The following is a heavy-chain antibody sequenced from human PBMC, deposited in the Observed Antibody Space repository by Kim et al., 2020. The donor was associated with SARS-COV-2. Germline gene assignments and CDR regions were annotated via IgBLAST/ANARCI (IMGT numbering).Heavy chain of an antibody. J-gene: IGHJ4*02. D-gene: IGHD2-15*01. CDR2: INPSGGST. CDR3: ARDALPYDSTSLGYFDY. V-gene: IGHV1-46*01. Sequence: ASVKVSCKASGFFFTYYYIHWMRQAPGQGLEWMGIINPSGGSTRYAQKFQGRVSMTRDTSTRTVYMEPSSLRSDDTAVYYCARDALPYDSTSLGYFDYWGQGTLVTVSS. CDR1: GFFFTYYY.